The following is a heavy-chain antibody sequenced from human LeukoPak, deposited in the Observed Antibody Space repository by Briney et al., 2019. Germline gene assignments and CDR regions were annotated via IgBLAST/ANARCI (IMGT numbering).Heavy chain of an antibody. CDR3: AKDGAWLRFDD. CDR2: ISGSGGST. Sequence: GGSLRLSCAASGFTFSSYAMNWVRQAPGKGLEWVSSAISGSGGSTYYADSVKGRFTISRDDSKNTLYLQMNNLRAEDTAVYYCAKDGAWLRFDDWGQGILVTVSS. V-gene: IGHV3-23*01. J-gene: IGHJ4*02. D-gene: IGHD5-12*01. CDR1: GFTFSSYA.